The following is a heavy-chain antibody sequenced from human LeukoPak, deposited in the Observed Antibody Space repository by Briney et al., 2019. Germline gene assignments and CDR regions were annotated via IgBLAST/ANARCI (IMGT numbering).Heavy chain of an antibody. J-gene: IGHJ4*02. CDR2: IYYSGST. CDR3: ARGDLSGWYNLADY. Sequence: SETLSLTCTVSGGSINSYYWSRIRQPPGKGLEWIGYIYYSGSTNYNPSLKSRVTISVDTSKNQFSLKLSSVTAADTAVYYCARGDLSGWYNLADYWGQGTLVTVSS. CDR1: GGSINSYY. D-gene: IGHD6-19*01. V-gene: IGHV4-59*01.